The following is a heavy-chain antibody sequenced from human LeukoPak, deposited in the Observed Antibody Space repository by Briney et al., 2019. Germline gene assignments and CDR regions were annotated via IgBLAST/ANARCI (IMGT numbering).Heavy chain of an antibody. CDR2: IYYSGST. Sequence: SETLSLTCTVSGGSISSYYWSWIRQPPGTGLEWIGYIYYSGSTNYNPSLKSRVTISVDTSKNQFSLKLSSVTAADTAVYYCARVGVTRGAFDYWGQGTLVTVSS. CDR1: GGSISSYY. D-gene: IGHD4-17*01. CDR3: ARVGVTRGAFDY. J-gene: IGHJ4*02. V-gene: IGHV4-59*01.